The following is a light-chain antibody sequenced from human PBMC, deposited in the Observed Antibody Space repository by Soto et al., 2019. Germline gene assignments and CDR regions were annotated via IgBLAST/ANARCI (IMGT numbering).Light chain of an antibody. CDR2: EVS. CDR3: SSYTSSTTLV. J-gene: IGLJ3*02. CDR1: SSDIGGHNY. V-gene: IGLV2-14*01. Sequence: QSVLTQPASVSGSPGKSITISCTGTSSDIGGHNYVSWYQQHPGKAPKLMISEVSNRPSGVSNRFSGSKSANTASLTISGLQAEDEADYFCSSYTSSTTLVFGGGTKLTVL.